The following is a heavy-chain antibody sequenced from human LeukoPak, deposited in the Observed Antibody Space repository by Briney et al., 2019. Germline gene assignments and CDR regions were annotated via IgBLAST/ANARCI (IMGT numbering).Heavy chain of an antibody. CDR1: GYSFTSYW. Sequence: GESLKISCKGSGYSFTSYWIGWVRQMPGKGLEWMGIIYPGDSDTRYSPSFQGQVTISADKSISTAYLQWSSLKASDTAMYYCASTYYYGSGSYPDAFDIWGQGTMVTVSS. V-gene: IGHV5-51*01. D-gene: IGHD3-10*01. CDR2: IYPGDSDT. J-gene: IGHJ3*02. CDR3: ASTYYYGSGSYPDAFDI.